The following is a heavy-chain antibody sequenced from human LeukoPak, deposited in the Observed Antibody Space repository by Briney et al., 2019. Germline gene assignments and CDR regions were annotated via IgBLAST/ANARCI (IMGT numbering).Heavy chain of an antibody. D-gene: IGHD3-16*01. CDR1: GFTFSSYG. J-gene: IGHJ4*02. CDR2: IRYDGSNK. Sequence: GGSLRLSCAASGFTFSSYGMHWVRQAPGKGLEWVAFIRYDGSNKYYADSVKGRFTISRDNSKNTPYLQMNSLRAEDTAVYYCARADRLGAALLASFDYWGQGTLVTVSS. V-gene: IGHV3-30*02. CDR3: ARADRLGAALLASFDY.